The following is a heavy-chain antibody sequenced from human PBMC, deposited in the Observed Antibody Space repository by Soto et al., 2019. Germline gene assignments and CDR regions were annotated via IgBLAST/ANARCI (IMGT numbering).Heavy chain of an antibody. V-gene: IGHV4-30-4*01. CDR3: ARTYSGVGSHCSSTSCYADF. D-gene: IGHD2-2*01. Sequence: SETLSLTCTVSGGSISSGDYYWSWIRQPPGTGLEWIGYIYYGGSTYYNPSLKRRVTISVDTSKNQFSLKLSSVTAADTAVYYCARTYSGVGSHCSSTSCYADFWGQGTQVTAPQ. J-gene: IGHJ4*02. CDR2: IYYGGST. CDR1: GGSISSGDYY.